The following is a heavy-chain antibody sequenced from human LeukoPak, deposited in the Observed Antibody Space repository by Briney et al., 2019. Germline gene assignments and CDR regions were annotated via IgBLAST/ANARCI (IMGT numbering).Heavy chain of an antibody. CDR1: GFAFGDYA. CDR2: IRSKAYGGTT. V-gene: IGHV3-49*04. CDR3: TRATAVFWSGYPDY. D-gene: IGHD3-3*01. J-gene: IGHJ4*02. Sequence: GGSLRLSCTASGFAFGDYAMSWVRQAPGKGLEWVGFIRSKAYGGTTEYAASVKGRFTISRDDSKSIAYLQMNSLKTEDTAVYYCTRATAVFWSGYPDYWGQGTLVTVSS.